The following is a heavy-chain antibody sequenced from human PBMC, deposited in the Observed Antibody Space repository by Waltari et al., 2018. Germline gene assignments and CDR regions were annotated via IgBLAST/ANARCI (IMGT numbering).Heavy chain of an antibody. CDR1: GGSISSGSYY. CDR3: AREGITIFGVEA. Sequence: QVQLQESGPGLVKPSQTLSLTCTVSGGSISSGSYYWSWIRQPAGKGLEWTGRIYTSGSTNYNPSLKSRVTISVDTSKNQFSLKLSSVTAADTAVYYCAREGITIFGVEAWGQGTLVTVSS. CDR2: IYTSGST. J-gene: IGHJ5*02. V-gene: IGHV4-61*02. D-gene: IGHD3-3*01.